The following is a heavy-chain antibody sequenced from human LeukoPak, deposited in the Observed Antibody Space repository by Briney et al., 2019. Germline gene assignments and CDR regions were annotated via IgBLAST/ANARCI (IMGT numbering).Heavy chain of an antibody. CDR1: GFTFSSYW. Sequence: GGSLRLSCAASGFTFSSYWMHWVRQAPGKGLVWVSRINSDGSSTNYADSVKGRFTISRDNARSTLYLQMNSLRAEDTAVYYCAKDQRRLLWFGEENPSFDYWGQGTLVTVSS. D-gene: IGHD3-10*01. V-gene: IGHV3-74*01. J-gene: IGHJ4*02. CDR3: AKDQRRLLWFGEENPSFDY. CDR2: INSDGSST.